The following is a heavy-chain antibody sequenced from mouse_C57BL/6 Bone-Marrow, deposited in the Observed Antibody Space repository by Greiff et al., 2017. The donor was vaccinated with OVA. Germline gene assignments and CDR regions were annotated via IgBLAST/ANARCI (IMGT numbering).Heavy chain of an antibody. CDR2: IYWDDDK. J-gene: IGHJ1*03. Sequence: QVTLKESGPGILQSSQTLSLTCSFSGFSLSTSGMGVSWIRQPSGKGLEWLAHIYWDDDKRYNPSLNSRPTISKDTSRNQVFLNITSVDTAGTTTYYCARLIYYDYPYWYFDVWGTGTTVTVSS. CDR3: ARLIYYDYPYWYFDV. V-gene: IGHV8-12*01. D-gene: IGHD2-4*01. CDR1: GFSLSTSGMG.